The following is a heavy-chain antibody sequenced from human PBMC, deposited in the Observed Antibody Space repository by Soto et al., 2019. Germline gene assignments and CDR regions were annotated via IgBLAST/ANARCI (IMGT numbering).Heavy chain of an antibody. CDR3: ARLPRVSIFGVVTSNYYYYMDV. CDR1: GGSFSGYY. Sequence: SETLSLTCAVYGGSFSGYYWSWIRQPPGKGLEWIGEINHSGSTNYNPSLKSRVTISVDTSKNQFSLKLSSVTAADTAVYYCARLPRVSIFGVVTSNYYYYMDVWGKGTTVTVSS. J-gene: IGHJ6*03. D-gene: IGHD3-3*01. V-gene: IGHV4-34*01. CDR2: INHSGST.